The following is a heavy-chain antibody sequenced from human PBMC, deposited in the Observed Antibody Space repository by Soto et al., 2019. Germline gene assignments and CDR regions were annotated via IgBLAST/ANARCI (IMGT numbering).Heavy chain of an antibody. CDR2: IYYSGST. CDR3: ARIITMAPEGWFDP. J-gene: IGHJ5*02. CDR1: GGSISSGGYY. D-gene: IGHD3-10*01. Sequence: PSETLSLTCTVSGGSISSGGYYWSWIRQHPGKGLEWIGYIYYSGSTYYNPSLKSRVTISVDTSKNQFSLKLSSVTAADTAVYYCARIITMAPEGWFDPWGQGTLVTVSS. V-gene: IGHV4-31*03.